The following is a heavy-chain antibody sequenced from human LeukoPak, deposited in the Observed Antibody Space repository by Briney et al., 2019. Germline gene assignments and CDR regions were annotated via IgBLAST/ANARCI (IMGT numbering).Heavy chain of an antibody. CDR3: ARDQGDYVFLDAFDI. D-gene: IGHD4-17*01. Sequence: PGGSLRLSCAASGFTFSSYGMHWVRQAPGKGLEWVAVIWYDGSNKYYADSVKGRFTISRDNAKNSLYLQMNSLRAEDTAVYYCARDQGDYVFLDAFDIWGQGTMVTVSS. CDR2: IWYDGSNK. CDR1: GFTFSSYG. V-gene: IGHV3-33*01. J-gene: IGHJ3*02.